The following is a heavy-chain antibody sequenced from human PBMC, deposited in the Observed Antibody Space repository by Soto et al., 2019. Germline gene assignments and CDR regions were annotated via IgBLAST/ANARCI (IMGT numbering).Heavy chain of an antibody. J-gene: IGHJ5*02. CDR1: GYTFTSYG. D-gene: IGHD6-13*01. Sequence: QVQLVQSGAEVKKPGASVKVSCKASGYTFTSYGISWVRQAPGQGLEWMGGIIPIFGTANYAQKFQGRVTITADESTSTAYMELSSLRSEDTAVYYCARQAADTGGFDPWGQGTLVTVSS. V-gene: IGHV1-69*13. CDR2: IIPIFGTA. CDR3: ARQAADTGGFDP.